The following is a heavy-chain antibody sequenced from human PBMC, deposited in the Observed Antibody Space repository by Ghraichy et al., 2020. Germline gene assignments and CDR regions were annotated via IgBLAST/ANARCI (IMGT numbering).Heavy chain of an antibody. V-gene: IGHV1-69*13. D-gene: IGHD3-3*01. Sequence: SVKVSCKASGGTFSSYAISWVRQAPGQGLEWMGGIIPIFGTANYAQKFQGRVTITADESTSTAYMELSSLRSEDTAVYYCARDHYDFWSGYLGTYNWFDPWGQGTLVTVSS. CDR2: IIPIFGTA. CDR3: ARDHYDFWSGYLGTYNWFDP. CDR1: GGTFSSYA. J-gene: IGHJ5*02.